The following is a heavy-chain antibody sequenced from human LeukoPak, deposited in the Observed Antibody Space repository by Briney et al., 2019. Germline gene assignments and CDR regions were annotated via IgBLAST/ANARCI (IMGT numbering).Heavy chain of an antibody. J-gene: IGHJ1*01. CDR2: IYYSGST. Sequence: SETLSLTCTVSGGSISSYYWSWIRQLPGKGLEWIGYIYYSGSTNYNPSLKSRVTISVDTSKNQFSLKLSSVTAADTAVYYCAGSRADCSSTSCPLAHFQHWGQGTLVTVSS. D-gene: IGHD2-2*01. CDR3: AGSRADCSSTSCPLAHFQH. CDR1: GGSISSYY. V-gene: IGHV4-59*08.